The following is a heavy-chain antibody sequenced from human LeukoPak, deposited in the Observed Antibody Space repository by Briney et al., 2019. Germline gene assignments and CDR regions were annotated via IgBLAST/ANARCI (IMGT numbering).Heavy chain of an antibody. V-gene: IGHV3-48*01. CDR2: ISSSSSTI. J-gene: IGHJ5*02. CDR1: GFTFSSYG. CDR3: ARRVGRNWFDP. D-gene: IGHD1-26*01. Sequence: PGGSLRLSCAASGFTFSSYGMNWVRQAPGKGLEWVSYISSSSSTIYYADSVKGRFTISRDNAKNSLYLQMNSLRAEDTAVYYCARRVGRNWFDPWGQGTLVTVSS.